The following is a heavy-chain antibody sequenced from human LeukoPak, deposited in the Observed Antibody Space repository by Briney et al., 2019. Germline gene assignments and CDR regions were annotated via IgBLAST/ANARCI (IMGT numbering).Heavy chain of an antibody. CDR2: IYTSGST. CDR3: AGELVYGSGSYYSP. D-gene: IGHD3-10*01. J-gene: IGHJ5*02. V-gene: IGHV4-4*07. Sequence: PSETLSLTCTVSGGSISSYYWSWIRQPAGKGLEWIGRIYTSGSTNYNPSLKSRVTMSVDTSKNQFSLKLSSVTAADTAVYYCAGELVYGSGSYYSPWGQGTLVTVSS. CDR1: GGSISSYY.